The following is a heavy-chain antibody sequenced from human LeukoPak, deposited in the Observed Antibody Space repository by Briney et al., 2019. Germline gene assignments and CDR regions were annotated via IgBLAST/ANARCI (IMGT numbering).Heavy chain of an antibody. CDR3: ARGYCSGGSCSYYGMDV. Sequence: PSGTLSLTCAVSGGSISSSNWWSWVRQPPGKGLEWIGEIYHSGSTNYNPSLKSRVTISVDKSKNQFSLKLSSVTAADTAVYYCARGYCSGGSCSYYGMDVWGKGTTVTVSS. J-gene: IGHJ6*04. D-gene: IGHD2-15*01. CDR2: IYHSGST. CDR1: GGSISSSNW. V-gene: IGHV4-4*02.